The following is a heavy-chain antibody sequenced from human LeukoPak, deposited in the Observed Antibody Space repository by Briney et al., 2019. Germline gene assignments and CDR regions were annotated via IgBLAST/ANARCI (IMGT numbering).Heavy chain of an antibody. CDR2: IIPILGIA. V-gene: IGHV1-69*04. J-gene: IGHJ6*02. CDR1: GGTFSSYA. Sequence: GSSVKVSCKASGGTFSSYAISWVRQAPGQGLEGMGRIIPILGIANYAQKFQGRVTITADKSTSTAYMELSSLRSEDTAVYYCARERLGDVVVPAALSYGMDVWGQGTTVTVSS. CDR3: ARERLGDVVVPAALSYGMDV. D-gene: IGHD2-2*01.